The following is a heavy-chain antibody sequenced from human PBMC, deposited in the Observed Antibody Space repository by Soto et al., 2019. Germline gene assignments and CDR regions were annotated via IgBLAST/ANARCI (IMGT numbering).Heavy chain of an antibody. CDR2: IYYSGNT. J-gene: IGHJ6*02. CDR1: GGSISSSGYY. CDR3: ARSGFIFYGMDA. V-gene: IGHV4-39*01. Sequence: QLQLQESGPGLVKPSETLSLTCTVSGGSISSSGYYWGWIRQPPGKGLEWIANIYYSGNTYHNPSLKSRVTISIDTSENQFSLKLSSVTAADTAVYYCARSGFIFYGMDAWGQGTTVTVSS. D-gene: IGHD3-3*02.